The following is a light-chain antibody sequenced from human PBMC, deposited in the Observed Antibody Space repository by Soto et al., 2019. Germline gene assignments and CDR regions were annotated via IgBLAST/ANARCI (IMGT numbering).Light chain of an antibody. V-gene: IGKV3-15*01. CDR3: QQRSDWPPIT. CDR1: QSVSSK. Sequence: EMVMTQSPATLSVSPGERATLSCRASQSVSSKLAWYQQKPGQAPRLLLYGASTRATGIPVRFSGSGFGTEFTLTISSLEPEDFAVYYCQQRSDWPPITFGQGTRLEIK. J-gene: IGKJ5*01. CDR2: GAS.